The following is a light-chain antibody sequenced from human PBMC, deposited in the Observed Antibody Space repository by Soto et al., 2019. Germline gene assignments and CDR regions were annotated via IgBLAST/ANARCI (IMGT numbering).Light chain of an antibody. V-gene: IGKV3-20*01. Sequence: EIVLTQSPGTLSLSPGERATLFCRASQSVSSSYLAWYQQKPAQAPRLLIYGASSRATGIPDRFSGSGSGTDFTLTISRLEPEDFAVYYCQQYGSSPQTFGQGTKVEIK. CDR2: GAS. CDR3: QQYGSSPQT. CDR1: QSVSSSY. J-gene: IGKJ1*01.